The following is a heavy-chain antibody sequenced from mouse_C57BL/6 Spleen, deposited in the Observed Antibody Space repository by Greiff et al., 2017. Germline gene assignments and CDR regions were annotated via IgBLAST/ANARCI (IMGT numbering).Heavy chain of an antibody. CDR2: LNPSNGGT. J-gene: IGHJ3*01. Sequence: QVHVKQPGTELVKPGASVKLSCKASGYTFASYWMHWVKQRPGQGLEWIGNLNPSNGGTNYNEKFTSKDTLTVDNSASTAFMQLSSLISEDSAVYYCARFTQAWFAYWGQGTLVTVSA. V-gene: IGHV1-53*01. CDR1: GYTFASYW. CDR3: ARFTQAWFAY.